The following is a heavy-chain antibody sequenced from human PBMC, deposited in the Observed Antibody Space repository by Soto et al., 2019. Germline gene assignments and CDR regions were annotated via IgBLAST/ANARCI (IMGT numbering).Heavy chain of an antibody. CDR1: GSTLSSYA. CDR2: ISGSGVST. D-gene: IGHD2-15*01. V-gene: IGHV3-23*01. J-gene: IGHJ6*02. CDR3: ATDSADSGGAACYSCFSFSRMDF. Sequence: EVQLLESGGGLVQPGESLRLSCAASGSTLSSYAMSWVRQAPGTGLEWVSSISGSGVSTYYADSVKGRFTISRDNSNDTPYLQMSSLSAEEWAVYYCATDSADSGGAACYSCFSFSRMDFWGQGTTVTVSS.